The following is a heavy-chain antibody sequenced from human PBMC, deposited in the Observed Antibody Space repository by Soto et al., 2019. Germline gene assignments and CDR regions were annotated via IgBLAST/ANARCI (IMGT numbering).Heavy chain of an antibody. D-gene: IGHD1-7*01. V-gene: IGHV1-18*04. CDR2: IRAYNGNT. CDR3: GRDLELLWFDP. J-gene: IGHJ5*02. Sequence: ASVKFSCKASGDTFTSYGLRWVRTAPGEVLELMGLIRAYNGNTNYAQKLQGRVTMTTDTSTSTAYIELRSLRSDDTAVYYCGRDLELLWFDPWGQGTLVTVSS. CDR1: GDTFTSYG.